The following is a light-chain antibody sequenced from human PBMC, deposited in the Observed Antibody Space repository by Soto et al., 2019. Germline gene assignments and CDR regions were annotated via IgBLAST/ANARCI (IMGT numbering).Light chain of an antibody. Sequence: DIQMTQSPSTLSASVGDRVTITCRASHWIDDWLAWYQQKPGKAPNLLINKASSLEYGVPSRFSGSKSETELTLTISSLQPEDFATYDCQQYYRYPPAFGPGTKVDIK. CDR2: KAS. J-gene: IGKJ3*01. CDR3: QQYYRYPPA. V-gene: IGKV1-5*03. CDR1: HWIDDW.